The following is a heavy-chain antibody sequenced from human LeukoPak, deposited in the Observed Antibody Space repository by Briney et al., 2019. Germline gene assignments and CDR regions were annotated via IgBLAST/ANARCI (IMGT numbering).Heavy chain of an antibody. V-gene: IGHV3-21*01. CDR3: ARDPYSGNYGNYYYYYMDV. D-gene: IGHD1-26*01. CDR1: GFTFNNCN. CDR2: ITSSGTYI. J-gene: IGHJ6*03. Sequence: EGSLRLSCAASGFTFNNCNMNWVRQAPGKALEWVSSITSSGTYIFYADSVKGRFTISRDNAKNSLYLQMNSLGPEDTAVYYCARDPYSGNYGNYYYYYMDVWGKGTTVTVSS.